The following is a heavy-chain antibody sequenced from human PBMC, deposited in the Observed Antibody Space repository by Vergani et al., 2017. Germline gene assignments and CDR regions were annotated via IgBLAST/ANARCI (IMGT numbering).Heavy chain of an antibody. Sequence: QVQLVQSGAEVKKPGASVKVSCKASGYTFTGYYMHWVRQAPGQGLEWVGWINPNSGGTNYAQKFQGRVTMTRDTSISTAYMELSRLRSDDTAVYYCARGVTGTTFGYYYYYYMDVWGKGTTVTVSS. CDR1: GYTFTGYY. CDR3: ARGVTGTTFGYYYYYYMDV. CDR2: INPNSGGT. V-gene: IGHV1-2*02. D-gene: IGHD1-7*01. J-gene: IGHJ6*03.